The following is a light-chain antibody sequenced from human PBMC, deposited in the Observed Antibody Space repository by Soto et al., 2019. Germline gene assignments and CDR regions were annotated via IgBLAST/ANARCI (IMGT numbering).Light chain of an antibody. CDR1: SSDVGGYNY. V-gene: IGLV2-14*01. Sequence: QSALTQPASVSGSPGQSITISCTGTSSDVGGYNYGSWYQQHPGKAPKLMIYDVSNRRSGVSHRFSGAKSGNTASLTISGLQAEYVADYYCSSYTSSSTPHYVFGTGTKLTVL. CDR3: SSYTSSSTPHYV. CDR2: DVS. J-gene: IGLJ1*01.